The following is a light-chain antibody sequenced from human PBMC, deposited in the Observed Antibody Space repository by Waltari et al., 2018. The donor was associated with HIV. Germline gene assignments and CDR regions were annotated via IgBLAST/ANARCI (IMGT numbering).Light chain of an antibody. Sequence: SYDLTQQPSVSVSPGQTAILTCPGAKMVTQLISWYQQKPGQSPMLVIYQDGKRPSGIPERFSGSNSGNTATLTISGTQAIDEADYYCQAWDSSTGVFGSGTKVSVL. CDR3: QAWDSSTGV. V-gene: IGLV3-1*01. CDR2: QDG. J-gene: IGLJ1*01. CDR1: KMVTQL.